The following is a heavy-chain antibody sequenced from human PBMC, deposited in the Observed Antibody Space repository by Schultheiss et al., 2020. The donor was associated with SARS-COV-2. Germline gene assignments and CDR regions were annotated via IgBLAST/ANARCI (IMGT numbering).Heavy chain of an antibody. CDR1: GGSFSGYY. V-gene: IGHV4-34*01. D-gene: IGHD3-22*01. CDR3: ARHRAYYYDSSGHFDY. Sequence: SETLSLTCAVYGGSFSGYYWSWIRQPPGKGLEWIGEINHSGSTNYNPSLKSRVTISVDTSKNQFSLKLSSVTPEDTAVYYCARHRAYYYDSSGHFDYWGQGTLVTVSS. CDR2: INHSGST. J-gene: IGHJ4*02.